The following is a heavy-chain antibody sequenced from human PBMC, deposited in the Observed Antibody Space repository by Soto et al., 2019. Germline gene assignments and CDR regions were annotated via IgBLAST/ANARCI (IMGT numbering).Heavy chain of an antibody. D-gene: IGHD3-22*01. Sequence: EVQLVESGGGLVQPGGSLRLSCAASGFTFSSYSLNWVRLAPGKGLEWVSYVSRRSRTIYYADSVKGRFTISSDNAKNSLYLQMNSLRAEDTAVYYCARDRYYDSSGFAAFAIWGQGTMLTVSS. CDR2: VSRRSRTI. V-gene: IGHV3-48*01. CDR3: ARDRYYDSSGFAAFAI. CDR1: GFTFSSYS. J-gene: IGHJ3*02.